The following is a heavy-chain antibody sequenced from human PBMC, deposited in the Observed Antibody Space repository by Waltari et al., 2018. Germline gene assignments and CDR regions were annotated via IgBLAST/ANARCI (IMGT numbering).Heavy chain of an antibody. CDR1: GCSISGFY. CDR2: IYYTGST. V-gene: IGHV4-59*01. J-gene: IGHJ5*02. Sequence: QVQLQESGTSLLKPSETLSLICTVSGCSISGFYWSWGRQPPGKGLDWSGYIYYTGSTNFNPSLKSRVTMSVDTSKNQFSLKLSPVTAADTAFYYCARGGGGDWEWFDPWGQGTLVTVSS. D-gene: IGHD2-21*02. CDR3: ARGGGGDWEWFDP.